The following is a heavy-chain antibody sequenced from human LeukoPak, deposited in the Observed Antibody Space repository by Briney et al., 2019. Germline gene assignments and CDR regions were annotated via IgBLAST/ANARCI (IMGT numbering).Heavy chain of an antibody. CDR1: GYTFTSYW. CDR2: IYPDDSDS. Sequence: GESLKISCKGSGYTFTSYWIGWVRQMPGKGLEWMGIIYPDDSDSRYSPSFQGQVIISADKSISTAYLQWSSLKASDTATYYCARHRDYVPDIWGQGTMVTVSS. CDR3: ARHRDYVPDI. J-gene: IGHJ3*02. D-gene: IGHD3-16*01. V-gene: IGHV5-51*01.